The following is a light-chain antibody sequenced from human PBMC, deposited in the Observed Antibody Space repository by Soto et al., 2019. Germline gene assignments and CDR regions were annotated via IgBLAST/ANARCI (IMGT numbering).Light chain of an antibody. J-gene: IGKJ1*01. Sequence: EIVMTQSPATLSLSAGERATLWFRASQSVSSNYLAWYQQRPGQAPRLLIYGASSRATGIPDRFSGSGSGTDFTLTISRLEPEDSAVYFCQHYSSQTFGQGTKVDIK. CDR1: QSVSSNY. V-gene: IGKV3-20*01. CDR3: QHYSSQT. CDR2: GAS.